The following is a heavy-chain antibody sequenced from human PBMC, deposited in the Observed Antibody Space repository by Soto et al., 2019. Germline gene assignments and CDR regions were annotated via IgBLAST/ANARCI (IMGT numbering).Heavy chain of an antibody. Sequence: ASVKVSCKASGHTFTSYYMHWVRQAPGQGLEWMGIINPSGGSTSYAQKFQGRVTMTRDTSTSTVYMELSSLRSEDTAVYYCARVNPFINWFDPWGQGTLVTVSS. CDR1: GHTFTSYY. CDR2: INPSGGST. V-gene: IGHV1-46*01. D-gene: IGHD3-10*01. CDR3: ARVNPFINWFDP. J-gene: IGHJ5*02.